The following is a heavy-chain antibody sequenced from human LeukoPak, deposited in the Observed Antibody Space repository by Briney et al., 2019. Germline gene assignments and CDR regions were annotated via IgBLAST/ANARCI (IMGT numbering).Heavy chain of an antibody. CDR1: GFTFSSYT. CDR3: AKGRRAPLVGTSTKSWLDY. CDR2: ISYDGSNK. D-gene: IGHD1-26*01. Sequence: PGRSLRLSCAASGFTFSSYTMHWVRQAPGKGLQWVAVISYDGSNKYYADSVKGRFTISRDNSKNTLYLQMNSLRAEDTAVYYCAKGRRAPLVGTSTKSWLDYWGQGTLVTVSS. V-gene: IGHV3-30*04. J-gene: IGHJ4*02.